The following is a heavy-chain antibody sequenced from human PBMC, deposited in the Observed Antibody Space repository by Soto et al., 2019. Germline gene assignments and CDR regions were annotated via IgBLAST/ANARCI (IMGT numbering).Heavy chain of an antibody. CDR1: GYTFASYG. CDR3: AREGTCSSTSCPTYFSFGMDV. J-gene: IGHJ6*02. Sequence: GPVKGCCKASGYTFASYGSRWVRQATGQGLEGVGWISAYNGNTNYAHKLQGRVTMTTDTFTRTAYMEVRSLRSDDTAVYYCAREGTCSSTSCPTYFSFGMDVWGQGTTVTVSS. D-gene: IGHD2-2*01. V-gene: IGHV1-18*01. CDR2: ISAYNGNT.